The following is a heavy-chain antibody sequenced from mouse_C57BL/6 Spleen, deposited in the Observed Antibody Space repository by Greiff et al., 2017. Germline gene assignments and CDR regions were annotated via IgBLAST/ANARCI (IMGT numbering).Heavy chain of an antibody. CDR1: GYTFTSYW. CDR3: AGEYYGNYVGFAY. CDR2: IYPSDSET. Sequence: QVQLQQPGAELVRPGSSVKLSCKASGYTFTSYWMDWVKQRPGQGLEWIGNIYPSDSETHYKQKFKDKATLTVDKSSSTAYMQLSSLTSGDSAVYYCAGEYYGNYVGFAYWGQGTLVTVSA. D-gene: IGHD2-1*01. J-gene: IGHJ3*01. V-gene: IGHV1-61*01.